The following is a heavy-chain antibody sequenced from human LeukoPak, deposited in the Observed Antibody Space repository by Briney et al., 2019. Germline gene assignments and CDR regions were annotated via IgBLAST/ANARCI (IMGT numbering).Heavy chain of an antibody. D-gene: IGHD1-1*01. V-gene: IGHV1-58*01. CDR2: IVVGSGNT. CDR3: TADSRQLQPHDAFDI. Sequence: ASVKVSCKASGFSFTNSAVQWVRQARGQRLEWIGWIVVGSGNTNYAQKFQERVTITRDRSTSTAYLELSSLRSEDTAVHYCTADSRQLQPHDAFDIWGQGTMVTVSS. CDR1: GFSFTNSA. J-gene: IGHJ3*02.